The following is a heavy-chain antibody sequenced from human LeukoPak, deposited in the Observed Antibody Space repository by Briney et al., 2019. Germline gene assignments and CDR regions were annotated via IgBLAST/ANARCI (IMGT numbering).Heavy chain of an antibody. Sequence: GASVKVSCKASGYTFTSYGISWVRQAPGQGLEWMGWISAYNGNTNYAQKLQGRVTMTTDTSTSTAYMELRSLSSDDTAVYYCARGSNYYDSSGYYPVYWGQGTLVTVSS. D-gene: IGHD3-22*01. CDR3: ARGSNYYDSSGYYPVY. J-gene: IGHJ4*02. CDR1: GYTFTSYG. V-gene: IGHV1-18*04. CDR2: ISAYNGNT.